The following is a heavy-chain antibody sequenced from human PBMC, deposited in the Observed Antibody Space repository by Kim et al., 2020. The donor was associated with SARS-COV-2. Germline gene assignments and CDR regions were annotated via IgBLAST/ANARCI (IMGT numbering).Heavy chain of an antibody. CDR3: ARQDIGWLHVDY. Sequence: YYNPSLKSRVTISVDTSKNQFSLKLSSVTAADTAVYYCARQDIGWLHVDYWGQGTLVTVSS. V-gene: IGHV4-39*01. D-gene: IGHD5-12*01. J-gene: IGHJ4*02.